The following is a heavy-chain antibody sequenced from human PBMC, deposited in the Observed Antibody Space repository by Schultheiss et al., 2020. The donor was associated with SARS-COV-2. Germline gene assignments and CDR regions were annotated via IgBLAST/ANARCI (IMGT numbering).Heavy chain of an antibody. CDR3: ARDRYSSSGYYYGMDV. CDR2: ISYDGGSK. J-gene: IGHJ6*02. D-gene: IGHD6-6*01. Sequence: GGSLRLSCAASGFTFSSYSMNWVRQAPGKGLEWVAVISYDGGSKYYADSVKGRFTISRDNSKNTLYLQMNSLRAEDTAVYYCARDRYSSSGYYYGMDVWGQGTTVTVSS. V-gene: IGHV3-30*05. CDR1: GFTFSSYS.